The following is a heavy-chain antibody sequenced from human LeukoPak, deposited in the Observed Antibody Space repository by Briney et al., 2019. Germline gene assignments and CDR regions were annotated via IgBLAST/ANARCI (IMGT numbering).Heavy chain of an antibody. J-gene: IGHJ4*02. CDR1: GGTFSSYA. D-gene: IGHD3-22*01. CDR3: AREPSITMMVETYFDY. V-gene: IGHV1-69*06. Sequence: ASVKVSCKASGGTFSSYAISWVRQAPGQGLEWMGRIIPIFGTANYAQKFQGRVTITADKSTSTAYMELSSLRSEDTAVYYCAREPSITMMVETYFDYWGQGTLVTVSS. CDR2: IIPIFGTA.